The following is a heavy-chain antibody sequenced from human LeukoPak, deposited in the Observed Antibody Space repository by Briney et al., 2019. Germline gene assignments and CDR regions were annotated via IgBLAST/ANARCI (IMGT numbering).Heavy chain of an antibody. CDR2: IYYSGST. CDR3: ARQYDYVWGSVAFDI. Sequence: SETLSLTCAVSSGSISSSNWWSWVRQPPGKGLEWIGSIYYSGSTYYNPSLKSRVTISVDTSKNQFSLKLSSVTAADTAVYYCARQYDYVWGSVAFDIWGQGTMVTVSS. V-gene: IGHV4-39*01. CDR1: SGSISSSNW. J-gene: IGHJ3*02. D-gene: IGHD3-16*01.